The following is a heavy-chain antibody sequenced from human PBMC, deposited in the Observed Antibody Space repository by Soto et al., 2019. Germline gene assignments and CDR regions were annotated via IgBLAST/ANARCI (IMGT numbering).Heavy chain of an antibody. CDR1: GYSINSGYY. Sequence: PSETLSLTCGVSGYSINSGYYWGWIRQPPGKGLEWIGSVFHSGTTYQNPSLKTRATISVDTSRNQFSLELDSVTAADTAVYYCARDFVPLHDFWSGPDYWGQGLLVTVSS. CDR2: VFHSGTT. CDR3: ARDFVPLHDFWSGPDY. V-gene: IGHV4-38-2*02. D-gene: IGHD3-3*01. J-gene: IGHJ4*02.